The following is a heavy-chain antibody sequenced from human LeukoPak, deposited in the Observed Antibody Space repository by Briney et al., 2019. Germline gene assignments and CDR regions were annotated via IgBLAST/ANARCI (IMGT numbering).Heavy chain of an antibody. CDR2: INHSGST. D-gene: IGHD2-15*01. J-gene: IGHJ5*02. Sequence: PSETLSLTCAVYGGSFSGYYWSWIRQPPGKGLEWIGEINHSGSTNYNPSLKSRVTISVDTSKNQFSLKLSSVTAADTAVYYCVRGRGFFVVVVAATYGWFDPWGQGTLVTVSS. CDR1: GGSFSGYY. CDR3: VRGRGFFVVVVAATYGWFDP. V-gene: IGHV4-34*01.